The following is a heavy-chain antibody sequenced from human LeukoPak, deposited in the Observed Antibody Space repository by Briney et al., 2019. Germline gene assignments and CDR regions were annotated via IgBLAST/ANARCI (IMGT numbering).Heavy chain of an antibody. CDR3: AKAGAAGDYYYYYMGV. D-gene: IGHD6-13*01. V-gene: IGHV3-9*01. Sequence: PGRSLRLSCAASGFTFDDYAMHWVRQAPGRGLEWVSGISWNSGSIGYADSVKGRFTISRDNAKNSLYLQMNSLRAEDTALYYCAKAGAAGDYYYYYMGVWGKGTTVTVSS. J-gene: IGHJ6*03. CDR2: ISWNSGSI. CDR1: GFTFDDYA.